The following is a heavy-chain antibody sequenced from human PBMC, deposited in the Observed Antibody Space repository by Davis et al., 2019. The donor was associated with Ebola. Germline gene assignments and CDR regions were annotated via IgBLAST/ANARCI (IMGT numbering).Heavy chain of an antibody. CDR1: GGSFSGFY. CDR2: IHYSGST. Sequence: MPSETLPLTCAVYGGSFSGFYWSYIRQPPGKGLEWIGEIHYSGSTNYNPSLKSRVTISADTSKNQFSLRLSSVTAADTAVYYCARGPGLYNSGWYLNYWGQGTLVTVSS. CDR3: ARGPGLYNSGWYLNY. D-gene: IGHD6-19*01. V-gene: IGHV4-34*01. J-gene: IGHJ4*02.